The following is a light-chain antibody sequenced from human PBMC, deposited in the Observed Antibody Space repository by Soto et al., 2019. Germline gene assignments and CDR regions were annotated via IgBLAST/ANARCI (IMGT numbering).Light chain of an antibody. Sequence: EIVLTQSPATLSLSPGERATLSCRASQSVSSSLAWYQQKPGQAPRLLIYDASNRATGIPARFSGSGSGTDFTLTISSLEPDDFAVYYCKQRSNWSPITFGQGTRLEIK. CDR1: QSVSSS. CDR2: DAS. J-gene: IGKJ5*01. CDR3: KQRSNWSPIT. V-gene: IGKV3-11*01.